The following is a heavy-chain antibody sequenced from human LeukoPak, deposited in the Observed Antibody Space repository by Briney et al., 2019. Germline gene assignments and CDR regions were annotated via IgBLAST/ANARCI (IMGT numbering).Heavy chain of an antibody. CDR2: ISAYNGNT. Sequence: ASVKVSCKASGYTFTGYYLHWVRQAPGQGLEWMGWISAYNGNTNYAQKLQGRVTMTTDTSTSTAYMELRSLRSDDTAVYYCAREDGWAYFDYWGQGTLVAVSS. CDR3: AREDGWAYFDY. CDR1: GYTFTGYY. J-gene: IGHJ4*02. D-gene: IGHD5-24*01. V-gene: IGHV1-18*04.